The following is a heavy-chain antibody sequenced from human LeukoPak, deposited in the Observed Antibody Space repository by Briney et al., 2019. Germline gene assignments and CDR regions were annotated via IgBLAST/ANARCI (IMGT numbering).Heavy chain of an antibody. CDR1: GYSISSGYY. J-gene: IGHJ4*02. CDR2: IYHSGST. D-gene: IGHD6-13*01. V-gene: IGHV4-38-2*02. CDR3: ARLRYSSSWNVN. Sequence: ASETLSLTCTVSGYSISSGYYWGWIRQPPGKGLEWIGSIYHSGSTYYNPSLKSRVTISVDTSKNQFSLELSSVTAADTAVYYCARLRYSSSWNVNWGQGTLVTVSS.